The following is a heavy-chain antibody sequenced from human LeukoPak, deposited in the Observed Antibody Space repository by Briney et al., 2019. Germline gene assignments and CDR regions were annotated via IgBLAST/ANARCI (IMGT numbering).Heavy chain of an antibody. J-gene: IGHJ1*01. CDR1: GGSISSGGYF. V-gene: IGHV4-61*02. CDR3: ATYCSHTSCHTGGGFQH. CDR2: IYTSGGT. D-gene: IGHD2-2*02. Sequence: PSQTLSLTCTVSGGSISSGGYFWGWIRQPAGKGLEWIGRIYTSGGTNYKPSLNSRVTVSIDTSPNQFSPRLPSVTAADTAVYYRATYCSHTSCHTGGGFQHWGQGTLVTVSS.